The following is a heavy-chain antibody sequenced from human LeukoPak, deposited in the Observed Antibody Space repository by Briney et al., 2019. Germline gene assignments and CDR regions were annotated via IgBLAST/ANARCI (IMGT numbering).Heavy chain of an antibody. CDR3: ASGGLMVRGVIRSFDY. CDR2: ISSSSSYI. CDR1: GFTFSSYW. J-gene: IGHJ4*02. Sequence: GGSLRLSCAASGFTFSSYWMSWVRQAPGKGLEWVSSISSSSSYIYYADSVKGRFTISRDNAKNSLYLQMNSLRAEDTAVYYCASGGLMVRGVIRSFDYWGQGTLVTVSS. D-gene: IGHD3-10*01. V-gene: IGHV3-21*01.